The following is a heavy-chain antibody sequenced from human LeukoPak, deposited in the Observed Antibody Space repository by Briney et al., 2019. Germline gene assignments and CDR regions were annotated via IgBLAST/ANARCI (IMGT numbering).Heavy chain of an antibody. J-gene: IGHJ5*02. D-gene: IGHD3-9*01. CDR2: IKQDGSEK. CDR1: GYSFRSYW. V-gene: IGHV3-7*01. Sequence: GGSLRLSCAATGYSFRSYWMNWVRQAPGKGLEWLAIIKQDGSEKHYKGSVEGRFTISRDNAKNSLHLQMNSLRAEDTAVYYCAGGSGYLITSWGQGTLVTVSS. CDR3: AGGSGYLITS.